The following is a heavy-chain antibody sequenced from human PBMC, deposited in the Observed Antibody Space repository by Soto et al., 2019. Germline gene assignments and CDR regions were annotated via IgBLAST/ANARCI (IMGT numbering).Heavy chain of an antibody. D-gene: IGHD6-19*01. CDR1: GYTFTSYD. V-gene: IGHV1-8*01. CDR2: MNPNSGNT. CDR3: ARGGRWGAVAGTDYYGMDV. Sequence: ASVKVSCKASGYTFTSYDINWVRQATGQGLEWMGWMNPNSGNTGYAQKFQGRVTMTRNTSISTAYMELSSLRSEDTAVYYCARGGRWGAVAGTDYYGMDVWGQGTTVTVSS. J-gene: IGHJ6*02.